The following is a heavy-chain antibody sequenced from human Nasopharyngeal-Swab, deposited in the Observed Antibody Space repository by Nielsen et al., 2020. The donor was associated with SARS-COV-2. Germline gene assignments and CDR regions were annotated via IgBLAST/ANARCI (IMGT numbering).Heavy chain of an antibody. CDR1: GGSVSSDIYS. CDR3: ARRDYDFWSGFNGYYYGMDV. J-gene: IGHJ6*02. D-gene: IGHD3-3*01. V-gene: IGHV4-61*01. CDR2: VFYSGRT. Sequence: GSLRLSCTVSGGSVSSDIYSWSWIRQPPGKGLEWIGYVFYSGRTTYNPSLKSRVTISVDTSKNQFSLKLSSVTAADTALYYCARRDYDFWSGFNGYYYGMDVWGQGTTVTVSS.